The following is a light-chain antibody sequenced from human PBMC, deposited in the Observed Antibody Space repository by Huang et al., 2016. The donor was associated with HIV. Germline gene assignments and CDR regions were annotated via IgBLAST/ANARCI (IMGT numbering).Light chain of an antibody. Sequence: EIDVTQSPATLSASPGERVTLSCRASQSVGSNLAWYQHKPGQTPRLVIYDASTRAAGIPARFTGSGSGTDFTLTIRSLQSEDVVVYYCQQYNTWPPGAFGQGTRVDIK. CDR1: QSVGSN. J-gene: IGKJ1*01. V-gene: IGKV3-15*01. CDR2: DAS. CDR3: QQYNTWPPGA.